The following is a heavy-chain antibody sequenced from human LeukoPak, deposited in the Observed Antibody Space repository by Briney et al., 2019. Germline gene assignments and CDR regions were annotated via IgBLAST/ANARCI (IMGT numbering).Heavy chain of an antibody. J-gene: IGHJ4*02. CDR2: IYSDGST. D-gene: IGHD6-6*01. CDR3: ARTAGSYFDY. V-gene: IGHV3-53*01. Sequence: GGSLRLSCAASGFTVSSTYMSWVRQAPGKGLEWVSVIYSDGSTYYADSVKGRFTISRDNSKNTLYLQVNSLRAEDTAVYYCARTAGSYFDYWGQGTLVTVSS. CDR1: GFTVSSTY.